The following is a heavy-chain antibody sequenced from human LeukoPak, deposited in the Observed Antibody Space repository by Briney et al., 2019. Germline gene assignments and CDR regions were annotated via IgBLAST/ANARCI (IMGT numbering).Heavy chain of an antibody. V-gene: IGHV1-69*02. CDR3: ARSEHSSSWHWFDP. CDR2: IIPILGIA. J-gene: IGHJ5*02. D-gene: IGHD6-13*01. CDR1: GGTFSSYT. Sequence: SVKVSCKASGGTFSSYTISWVRQAPGQGLEWMRRIIPILGIANYAQKFQGRVTITADKSTSTAYMEPSSLRSEDTAVYYCARSEHSSSWHWFDPWGLGTLVTVSS.